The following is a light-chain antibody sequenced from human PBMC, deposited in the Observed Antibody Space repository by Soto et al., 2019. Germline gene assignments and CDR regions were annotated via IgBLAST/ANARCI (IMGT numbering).Light chain of an antibody. Sequence: QSALTQHASVSGSPGQSITISCTGTSSDVGGYNYVSWYQQHPGKAPKLMFYDVSNRPSGVSNRFSGSKSGNTASLTISGLQAEDEADYYCSSYTSSNTLYVFGTGTKLTVL. CDR2: DVS. CDR1: SSDVGGYNY. CDR3: SSYTSSNTLYV. J-gene: IGLJ1*01. V-gene: IGLV2-14*01.